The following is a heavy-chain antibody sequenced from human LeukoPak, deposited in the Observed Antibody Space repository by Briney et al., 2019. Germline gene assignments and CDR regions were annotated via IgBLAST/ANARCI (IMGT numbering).Heavy chain of an antibody. D-gene: IGHD4-23*01. Sequence: XTVSGGSISSGDYYWSWIRQPPGKGPEWIGYIYYSGITYYNPSRKSRPIISVKTSKNQFSLRLSSVTAADTAVYYCARVNHYYMDVWGKGTTVTVSS. CDR1: GGSISSGDYY. J-gene: IGHJ6*03. CDR3: ARVNHYYMDV. CDR2: IYYSGIT. V-gene: IGHV4-30-4*08.